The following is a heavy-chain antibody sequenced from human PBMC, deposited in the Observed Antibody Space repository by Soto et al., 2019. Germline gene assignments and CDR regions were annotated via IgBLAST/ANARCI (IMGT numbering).Heavy chain of an antibody. CDR2: IDTSSGYM. D-gene: IGHD1-20*01. V-gene: IGHV3-21*01. CDR3: ARETGSYNWSDGLMDV. CDR1: GFSFSSFT. Sequence: EVQLVESGGGLVKPGGSLRLSCAASGFSFSSFTINWVRQAPGKGLEWVSSIDTSSGYMFYADSVTGGFTISRDNANKSVYLQMKSLRAEDTAIYYCARETGSYNWSDGLMDVWGQGTTVTVSS. J-gene: IGHJ6*02.